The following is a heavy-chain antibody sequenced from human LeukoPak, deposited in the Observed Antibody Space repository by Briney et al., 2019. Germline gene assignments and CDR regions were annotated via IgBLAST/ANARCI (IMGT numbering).Heavy chain of an antibody. V-gene: IGHV3-9*01. CDR2: ISWNSGSI. J-gene: IGHJ4*02. Sequence: GGSLRLSCAASGFTFDDYAMHWVRQAPGKGLEWVSGISWNSGSIGYADSVKGRFTISRDNAKNSLYLQMNSLRAEDTALYCCAKGAAADYWGQGTLVTVSS. CDR1: GFTFDDYA. CDR3: AKGAAADY. D-gene: IGHD6-13*01.